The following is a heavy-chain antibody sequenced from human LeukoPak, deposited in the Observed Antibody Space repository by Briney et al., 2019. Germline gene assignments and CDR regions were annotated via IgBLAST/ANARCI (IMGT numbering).Heavy chain of an antibody. D-gene: IGHD6-13*01. CDR2: ISWNSGSI. CDR3: AKAPRYSSSWYYFDY. V-gene: IGHV3-9*01. J-gene: IGHJ4*02. CDR1: GFTFDDYA. Sequence: PGGSLRLSCAASGFTFDDYAMHWVRQAPGKGLEWVSGISWNSGSIGYADSVKGRFTISRDNAKNSLYLQMNSLRAEDTALYYCAKAPRYSSSWYYFDYWGQGTLVTVSS.